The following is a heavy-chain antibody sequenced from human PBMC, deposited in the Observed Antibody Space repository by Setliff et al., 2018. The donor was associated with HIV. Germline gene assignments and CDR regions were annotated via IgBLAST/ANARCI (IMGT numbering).Heavy chain of an antibody. Sequence: GGSLRLSCAASGFTFSSYSMNWVRQAPGKGLEWVSSISSSSSYIYYADSVKGRFTISRDNAKNSLYLQMNSLRAEDTAIYYCARGGPYSSSSDTYDFWGQGTLVTVSS. D-gene: IGHD6-6*01. CDR2: ISSSSSYI. V-gene: IGHV3-21*01. J-gene: IGHJ4*02. CDR3: ARGGPYSSSSDTYDF. CDR1: GFTFSSYS.